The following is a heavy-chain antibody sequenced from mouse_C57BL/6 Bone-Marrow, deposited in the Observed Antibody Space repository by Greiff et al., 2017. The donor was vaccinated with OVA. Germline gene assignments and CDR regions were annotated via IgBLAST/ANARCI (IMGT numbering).Heavy chain of an antibody. Sequence: EVKLMESGEGLVKPGGSLKLSCAASGFTFSSYAMSWVRQTPEKRLEWVAYISSGGDYIYYADTVKGRFTISRDNARNTLYLQMSSLKSEDTAMYYCTKGGDDYDEGWAMDYWGQGTSVTVSS. CDR2: ISSGGDYI. CDR1: GFTFSSYA. CDR3: TKGGDDYDEGWAMDY. V-gene: IGHV5-9-1*02. D-gene: IGHD2-4*01. J-gene: IGHJ4*01.